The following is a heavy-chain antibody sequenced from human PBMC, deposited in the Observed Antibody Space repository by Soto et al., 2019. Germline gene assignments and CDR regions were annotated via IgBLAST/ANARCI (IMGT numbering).Heavy chain of an antibody. D-gene: IGHD5-12*01. J-gene: IGHJ4*02. V-gene: IGHV4-30-4*08. CDR1: GDSLSRSVYR. CDR3: AREESGLFDY. CDR2: ICYSGRT. Sequence: SEPLSLTCTVSGDSLSRSVYRWSWISHAPGKGLEWSRHICYSGRTYHSPSLKSRTSMSVDTSTKQLSLALTSVTAADTAVYYCAREESGLFDYWGQGRLVT.